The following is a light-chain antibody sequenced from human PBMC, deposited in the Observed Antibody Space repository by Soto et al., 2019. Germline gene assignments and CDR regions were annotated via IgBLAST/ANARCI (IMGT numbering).Light chain of an antibody. CDR3: SSYTSSTTLDVV. CDR1: SSDVGGHNY. CDR2: EVT. Sequence: QSAVTQPASVSGSPGQSITISCTGTSSDVGGHNYVSWYQQHPGTAPKLMIYEVTNRPSGVSNRFSGSKSGNTASLTISGLQAEDEADYYCSSYTSSTTLDVVFGGGTKLTVL. V-gene: IGLV2-14*01. J-gene: IGLJ2*01.